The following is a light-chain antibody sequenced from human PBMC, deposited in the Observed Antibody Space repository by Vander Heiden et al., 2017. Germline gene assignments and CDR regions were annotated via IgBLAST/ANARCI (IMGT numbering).Light chain of an antibody. J-gene: IGKJ4*01. V-gene: IGKV1-9*01. CDR1: QGINTY. CDR3: QQLDSYPPT. CDR2: AAS. Sequence: DIQFTQSPSLLSASVGDRVTITCRASQGINTYLAWYQRKPGKAPQLLIYAASTLQSGVPSRFSGSGSGTEFTLTISCLQPEDFATYYCQQLDSYPPTFGGGTKVEIK.